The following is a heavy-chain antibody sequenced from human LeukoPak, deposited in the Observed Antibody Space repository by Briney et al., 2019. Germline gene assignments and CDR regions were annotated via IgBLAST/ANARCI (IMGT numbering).Heavy chain of an antibody. CDR1: GFTFSSYS. Sequence: PGGSLRLSCAASGFTFSSYSMNWVRQAPGKGLEWVSPISSSSSYIYYADSVKGRFTISRDNAKDSLYLQMNSLRAEDTAVYYCARDGRGSSWASIDYWGQGTLVTVSS. J-gene: IGHJ4*02. CDR3: ARDGRGSSWASIDY. CDR2: ISSSSSYI. D-gene: IGHD6-13*01. V-gene: IGHV3-21*01.